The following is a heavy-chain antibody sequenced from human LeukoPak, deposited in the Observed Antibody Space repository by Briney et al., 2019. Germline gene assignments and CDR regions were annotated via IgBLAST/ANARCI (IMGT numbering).Heavy chain of an antibody. D-gene: IGHD3-22*01. Sequence: SETLSLTCTVSGGSISSSSYYWGWIRQPPGKGLEWIGSIYYSGSTYYNPSLKSRVTISVDTSKNQFSLKLSSVTAADTAVYYCARGLDLPMNWGQGTLVTVSS. V-gene: IGHV4-39*01. CDR2: IYYSGST. CDR1: GGSISSSSYY. CDR3: ARGLDLPMN. J-gene: IGHJ4*02.